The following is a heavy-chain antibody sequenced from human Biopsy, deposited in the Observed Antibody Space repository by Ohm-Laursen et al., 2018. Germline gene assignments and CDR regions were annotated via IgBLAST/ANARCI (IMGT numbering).Heavy chain of an antibody. D-gene: IGHD1-1*01. V-gene: IGHV2-70*04. CDR1: GFSLSSTGMR. J-gene: IGHJ4*01. CDR2: IDWDDDK. Sequence: TQTLTLTCSFSGFSLSSTGMRISWVRQSPGKALECLARIDWDDDKFYSPSLETRLSLSKDTTTNQVVLTLTDVDPEDTATYYCARTRAHNFGALEFWGQGILVTVSS. CDR3: ARTRAHNFGALEF.